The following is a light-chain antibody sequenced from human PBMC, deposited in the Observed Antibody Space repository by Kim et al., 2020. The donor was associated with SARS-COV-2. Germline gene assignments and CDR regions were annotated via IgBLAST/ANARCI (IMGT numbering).Light chain of an antibody. CDR3: QQYRHWPPYS. V-gene: IGKV3-15*01. J-gene: IGKJ2*01. CDR1: RSVNSH. Sequence: VSLGDTATLSCRASRSVNSHLAWYQQRRGQPPRLLIHGASNRATDVPPRFSGSGSGTEFTLTINGLQSEDFATYYCQQYRHWPPYSFGQGTKLEI. CDR2: GAS.